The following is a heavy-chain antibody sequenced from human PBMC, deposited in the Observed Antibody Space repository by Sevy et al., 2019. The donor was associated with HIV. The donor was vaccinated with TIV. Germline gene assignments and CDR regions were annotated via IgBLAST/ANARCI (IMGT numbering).Heavy chain of an antibody. V-gene: IGHV3-21*01. CDR2: INSGSTYI. J-gene: IGHJ4*02. D-gene: IGHD3-22*01. Sequence: GGSLRLSCAASGFTFSSYSMHWVRQAPGKGLEWVSSINSGSTYIYYADSVKGRFTISRDNAKNSLYLQMISLRAEDTAVYYCARGPDYYDSRGYYYQWGQGTVVTVSS. CDR1: GFTFSSYS. CDR3: ARGPDYYDSRGYYYQ.